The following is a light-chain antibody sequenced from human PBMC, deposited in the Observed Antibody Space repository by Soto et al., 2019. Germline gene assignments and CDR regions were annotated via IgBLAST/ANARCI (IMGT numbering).Light chain of an antibody. Sequence: EIVLTQSPATLSLSPGERAILSCRASQSVGTYLAWYQQKPGQAPRLLIYDASNRATGIPARFGGSGSGTDFTLTLNSLEPEDFAVYYCQQRSNWPGTFGPGNKVDIK. CDR1: QSVGTY. J-gene: IGKJ3*01. CDR2: DAS. V-gene: IGKV3-11*01. CDR3: QQRSNWPGT.